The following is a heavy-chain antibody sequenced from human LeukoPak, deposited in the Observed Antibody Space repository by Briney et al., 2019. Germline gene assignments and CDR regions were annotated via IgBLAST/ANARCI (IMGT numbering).Heavy chain of an antibody. CDR3: AKAPVTSCRGAYCYPFDS. CDR1: GFTFSDYA. Sequence: GGSLRLSCAASGFTFSDYAMSWVRQTPGKGLEWVAATSSSDAGTYHADSVRGRFTISRDNSKNTLYLQMNSLRAEDAAVYFCAKAPVTSCRGAYCYPFDSWGQGTLVTVSS. V-gene: IGHV3-23*01. J-gene: IGHJ4*02. D-gene: IGHD2-21*01. CDR2: TSSSDAGT.